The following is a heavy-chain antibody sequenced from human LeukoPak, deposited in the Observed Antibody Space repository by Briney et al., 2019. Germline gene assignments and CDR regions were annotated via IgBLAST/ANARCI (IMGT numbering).Heavy chain of an antibody. CDR2: IYYSGST. D-gene: IGHD2-21*02. CDR1: GGSTSSSSYY. J-gene: IGHJ5*02. CDR3: ARGYRVVTAIFEARWFDP. V-gene: IGHV4-39*07. Sequence: PSETLSLTCTVSGGSTSSSSYYWGWIRQPPGKGLEWIGSIYYSGSTNYNPSLKSRVTISVDTSKNQFSLKLSSVTAADTAVYYCARGYRVVTAIFEARWFDPWGQGTLVTVSS.